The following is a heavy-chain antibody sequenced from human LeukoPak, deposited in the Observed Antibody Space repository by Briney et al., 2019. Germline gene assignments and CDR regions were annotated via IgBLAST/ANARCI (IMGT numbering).Heavy chain of an antibody. CDR3: ARATSGNGMDV. D-gene: IGHD1-26*01. Sequence: PGGSLRLSCAASGFTISTYDINWVSQAPGRGLEWVSYISSSGSTIYYADSVKGRFTISRVNAKNLLYLQMNSLRAEDTAVYYCARATSGNGMDVWGKGTTVTVSS. J-gene: IGHJ6*04. V-gene: IGHV3-48*03. CDR1: GFTISTYD. CDR2: ISSSGSTI.